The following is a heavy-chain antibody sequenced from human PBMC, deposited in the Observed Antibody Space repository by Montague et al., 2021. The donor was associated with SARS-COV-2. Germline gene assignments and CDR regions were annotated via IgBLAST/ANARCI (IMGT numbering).Heavy chain of an antibody. J-gene: IGHJ4*02. D-gene: IGHD3-22*01. CDR3: AKDGGHSSGYYYEGGFDS. CDR1: GFIFEDYA. CDR2: ISWNSGSI. Sequence: SLRLCAASGFIFEDYAMHWVRQAPGKGLEWVSGISWNSGSIAYADSVKGRFTISRENAKNSLYLQMSSLRPENTALYYCAKDGGHSSGYYYEGGFDSWGQGTPVTVSS. V-gene: IGHV3-9*01.